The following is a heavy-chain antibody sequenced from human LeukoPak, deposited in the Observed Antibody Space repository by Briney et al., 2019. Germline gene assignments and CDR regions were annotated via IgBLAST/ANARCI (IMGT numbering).Heavy chain of an antibody. CDR2: IYYSGST. CDR3: ARQYCSGGSCYSLSYYYMDV. J-gene: IGHJ6*03. Sequence: SETLSLTCTVSGGSISSYYWSWIRQPPGKGLEWIGYIYYSGSTNYNPSLKSRVTISVDTSKNKFSLKLSSVTAADTAVYYCARQYCSGGSCYSLSYYYMDVWGKGTTVTVSS. D-gene: IGHD2-15*01. CDR1: GGSISSYY. V-gene: IGHV4-59*08.